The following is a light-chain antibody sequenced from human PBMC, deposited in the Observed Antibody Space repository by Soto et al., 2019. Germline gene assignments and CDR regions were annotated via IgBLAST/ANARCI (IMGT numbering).Light chain of an antibody. J-gene: IGKJ4*01. CDR3: QRYNNWPLT. Sequence: EVVMTQSPATLSLSPGEGATLSCRASQGIGDTLARYQHKPGQTPRLLIYDTSTRATGVPARFSGSRSGTEFTLTINSLQSEDFAVYYCQRYNNWPLTFGGGTKVESK. CDR2: DTS. V-gene: IGKV3-15*01. CDR1: QGIGDT.